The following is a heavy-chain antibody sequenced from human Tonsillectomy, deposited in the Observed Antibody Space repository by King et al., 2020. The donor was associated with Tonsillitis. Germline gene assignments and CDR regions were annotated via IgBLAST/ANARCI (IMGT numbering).Heavy chain of an antibody. Sequence: VQLVESGGGLVQPGGSLRLSCSASGFTFSMHAMHWVRQAPGKGLEHVSAISTNGGSTYYGDSVKGRFTISRDNSKNTLYLQMSRLRAEDTAVYYCVRAANYDILTGYHNWFDPWGRGTLVTVSS. CDR2: ISTNGGST. V-gene: IGHV3-64D*06. D-gene: IGHD3-9*01. CDR3: VRAANYDILTGYHNWFDP. J-gene: IGHJ5*02. CDR1: GFTFSMHA.